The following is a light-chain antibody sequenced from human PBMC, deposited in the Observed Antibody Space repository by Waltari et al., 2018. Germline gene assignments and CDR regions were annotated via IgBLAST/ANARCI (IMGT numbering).Light chain of an antibody. Sequence: QSALTQPASVSGSPGQSITISCTGTSSDVGGYNSVSWYQDHPGQAPKVIIYDVSDRSSGISERFYGSTSGNTASLTISGLQAEDEADYYCSSQSSDNVVLFGGGTKLTVL. CDR2: DVS. J-gene: IGLJ2*01. CDR1: SSDVGGYNS. V-gene: IGLV2-14*03. CDR3: SSQSSDNVVL.